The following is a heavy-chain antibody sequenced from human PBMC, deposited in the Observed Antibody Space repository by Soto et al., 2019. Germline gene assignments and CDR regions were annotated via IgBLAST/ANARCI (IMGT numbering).Heavy chain of an antibody. CDR2: IIPILGIA. CDR3: ARDLPTDLYCTNGVCYPDY. CDR1: GCTFSSYT. D-gene: IGHD2-8*01. Sequence: SVKVSWKAAGCTFSSYTISWGRQAPGQGLEWMGRIIPILGIANYAQKFQGRVTITADKSTSTAYMELSSLRSEDTAVYYCARDLPTDLYCTNGVCYPDYWGQGTLVTVSS. J-gene: IGHJ4*02. V-gene: IGHV1-69*04.